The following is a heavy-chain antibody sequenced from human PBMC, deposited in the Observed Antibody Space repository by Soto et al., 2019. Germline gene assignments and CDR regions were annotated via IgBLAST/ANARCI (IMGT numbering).Heavy chain of an antibody. Sequence: SETLSLTCAVYGGSLSGYYWSWIRQPPGKGLEWIGEINHSGSTNYNPSLKSRVTISVDTSKNQFSLKLSSVTAADTAVYYCARGPPPRIAAARDYWGQGTPVTVSS. V-gene: IGHV4-34*01. CDR1: GGSLSGYY. CDR2: INHSGST. CDR3: ARGPPPRIAAARDY. J-gene: IGHJ4*02. D-gene: IGHD6-13*01.